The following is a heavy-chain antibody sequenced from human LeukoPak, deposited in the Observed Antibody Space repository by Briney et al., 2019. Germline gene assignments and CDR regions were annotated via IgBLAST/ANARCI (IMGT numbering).Heavy chain of an antibody. CDR1: GYTFTCYA. Sequence: GASVKVSCKASGYTFTCYAMNWVRQAPGQGLEWMGWINPNSGGTNYAQKFQGWVTMTRDTSISTAYMELSRLRSDDTAVYYCARGHGDLAATSGSPSYWYFDLWGRGTLVTVSS. V-gene: IGHV1-2*04. CDR2: INPNSGGT. CDR3: ARGHGDLAATSGSPSYWYFDL. J-gene: IGHJ2*01. D-gene: IGHD1-26*01.